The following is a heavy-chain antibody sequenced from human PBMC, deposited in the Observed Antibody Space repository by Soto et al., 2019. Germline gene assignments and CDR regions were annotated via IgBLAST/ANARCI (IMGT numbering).Heavy chain of an antibody. CDR3: ARYSCSSTSCYGEVDY. CDR2: ISSSGSTI. D-gene: IGHD2-2*01. J-gene: IGHJ4*02. Sequence: GGSLRLSCAASGFTFSDYYMSWIRQAPGKGLEWVSYISSSGSTIYYADSVKGRFTISRDNAKNSLYLQMNSLRAEDTAVYYCARYSCSSTSCYGEVDYWGQGTLVTVSS. V-gene: IGHV3-11*01. CDR1: GFTFSDYY.